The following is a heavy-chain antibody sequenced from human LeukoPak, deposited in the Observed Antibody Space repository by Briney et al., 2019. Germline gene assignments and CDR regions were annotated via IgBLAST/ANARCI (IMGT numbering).Heavy chain of an antibody. J-gene: IGHJ4*02. CDR3: AIAPLPVH. Sequence: SETLSLTCTVSGGSISGYYWTWIRQPAGKGLEWIGRIYSTGSTNYNPSLKSRVTMSVDTSKNQFSLKLSSVTAADTAVYYCAIAPLPVHWGQGTLVTVSS. V-gene: IGHV4-4*07. CDR2: IYSTGST. CDR1: GGSISGYY.